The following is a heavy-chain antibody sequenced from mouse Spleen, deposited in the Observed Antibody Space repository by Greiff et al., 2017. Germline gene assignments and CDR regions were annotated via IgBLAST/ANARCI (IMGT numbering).Heavy chain of an antibody. Sequence: VKLVESGPGLVAPSQSLSITCTVSGFSLTSYGVHWVRQPPGKGLEWLGVIWAGGSTNYNSALMSRLSISKDNSKSQVFLKMNSLQTDDTAMYYCARDHYYGFAYWGQGTLVTVSA. CDR2: IWAGGST. CDR1: GFSLTSYG. CDR3: ARDHYYGFAY. J-gene: IGHJ3*01. D-gene: IGHD1-2*01. V-gene: IGHV2-9*02.